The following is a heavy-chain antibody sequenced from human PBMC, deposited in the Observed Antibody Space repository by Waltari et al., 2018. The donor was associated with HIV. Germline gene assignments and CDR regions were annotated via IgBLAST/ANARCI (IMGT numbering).Heavy chain of an antibody. J-gene: IGHJ4*01. CDR3: ARSTGWSYFDY. CDR1: GYTFSNYD. V-gene: IGHV1-8*01. D-gene: IGHD2-15*01. CDR2: MNPKSGNT. Sequence: QVQRVQPGTAVKRPGASVKVSCKDSGYTFSNYDINRVSPAPGQGLEWMGWMNPKSGNTGFAQKLKGRVTLTRNTSISTAYMELRSLRSEDTAVYFCARSTGWSYFDYWGRGTLVTVPS.